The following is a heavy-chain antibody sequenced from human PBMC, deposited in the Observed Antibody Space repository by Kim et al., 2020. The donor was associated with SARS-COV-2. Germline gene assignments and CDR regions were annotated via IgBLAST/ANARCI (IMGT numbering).Heavy chain of an antibody. Sequence: SETLSLTCGVSGGSISSNNWWSWVRQPPGKGLEWIGEIYHSGSTNYNPSLKSRVTISVDKSKNQFSLKLSSVTAADTAVYYCAREGGDDSSGYYFLFFDYWGQGTLVTVSS. J-gene: IGHJ4*02. CDR2: IYHSGST. D-gene: IGHD3-22*01. V-gene: IGHV4-4*02. CDR3: AREGGDDSSGYYFLFFDY. CDR1: GGSISSNNW.